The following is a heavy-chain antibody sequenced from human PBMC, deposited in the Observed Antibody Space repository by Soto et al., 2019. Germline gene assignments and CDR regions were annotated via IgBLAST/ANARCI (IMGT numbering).Heavy chain of an antibody. CDR1: GYTFTKYG. CDR3: ARGDLWFDP. V-gene: IGHV1-18*01. CDR2: ISAYNGNT. J-gene: IGHJ5*02. Sequence: SVKVSCKASGYTFTKYGISGVRQSGLRGREGMGCISAYNGNTNYAQKLQGRVTMTTDTSTSTAYMELRSLRSDDTAVYYCARGDLWFDPWGQGTLVTVSS.